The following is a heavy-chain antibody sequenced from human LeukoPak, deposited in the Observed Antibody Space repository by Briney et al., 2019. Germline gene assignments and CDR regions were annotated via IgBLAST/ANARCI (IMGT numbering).Heavy chain of an antibody. V-gene: IGHV5-51*01. CDR1: GYSFTSYW. Sequence: GESLKISCKGSGYSFTSYWIGWVRQMPGKGLEWMGIIYPGDSDTRYSPSFQGQVTISADKSISTAYLQWSSLKASDTAMYYCARHTLRRDGYNYPEYYFDYWGQGTPVTVSS. D-gene: IGHD5-12*01. CDR2: IYPGDSDT. CDR3: ARHTLRRDGYNYPEYYFDY. J-gene: IGHJ4*02.